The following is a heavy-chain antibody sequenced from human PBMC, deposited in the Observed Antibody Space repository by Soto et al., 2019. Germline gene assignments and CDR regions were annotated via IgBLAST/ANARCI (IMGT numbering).Heavy chain of an antibody. CDR1: GGSIGHYY. J-gene: IGHJ6*02. Sequence: PAETLTLTCTVSGGSIGHYYWSWIRRPPGRGLQWIGYVYHTGTTTYSPSLKRRVTISVDTSKNQVSLRLNSVTAADTAVYYCARDGGRDKLFSYGMDVWGQGNEVTVSS. V-gene: IGHV4-59*01. D-gene: IGHD2-15*01. CDR2: VYHTGTT. CDR3: ARDGGRDKLFSYGMDV.